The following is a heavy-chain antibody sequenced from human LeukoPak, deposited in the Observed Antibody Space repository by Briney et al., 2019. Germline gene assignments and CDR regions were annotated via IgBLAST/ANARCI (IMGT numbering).Heavy chain of an antibody. CDR1: GFTFSSYA. CDR2: ISGGGFNT. CDR3: AKEVLRGYFDY. D-gene: IGHD3-10*01. J-gene: IGHJ4*02. V-gene: IGHV3-23*01. Sequence: PGGSLRLSCAASGFTFSSYAMSWVHQAPGKGLEWVSAISGGGFNTYYADSVKGRFTISRDNSKNTLYLQLNSLRAEDTAIYYCAKEVLRGYFDYWGQGTLVTVSS.